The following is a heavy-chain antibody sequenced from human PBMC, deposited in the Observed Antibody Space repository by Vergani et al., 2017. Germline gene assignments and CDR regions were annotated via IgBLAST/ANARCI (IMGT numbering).Heavy chain of an antibody. D-gene: IGHD6-13*01. J-gene: IGHJ5*02. CDR3: ARDREKQQLRRGNWFDP. V-gene: IGHV3-48*01. Sequence: EVQLVESGGGLVQPGGSLRLSCAASGFTFSSYSMNWVRQAPGKGLEWVSYISSSSSTIYYADSVKGRFTISRDNSKNTLYLQMNSLRAEDTAVYYCARDREKQQLRRGNWFDPWGQGTLVTVSS. CDR2: ISSSSSTI. CDR1: GFTFSSYS.